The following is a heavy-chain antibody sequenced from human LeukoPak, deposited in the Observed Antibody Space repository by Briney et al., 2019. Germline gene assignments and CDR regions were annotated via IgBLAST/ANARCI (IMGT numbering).Heavy chain of an antibody. D-gene: IGHD3-10*01. CDR3: AKDNLLNAPWFGESYGMDV. CDR2: ISWNSGSI. V-gene: IGHV3-9*01. J-gene: IGHJ6*02. Sequence: GGSLRLSCAASGFTFDDYAMHWVRQAPGKGLEWVSGISWNSGSIGYADSVKGRFTISRDNAKNSLYLQMNSLRAEDTALYYCAKDNLLNAPWFGESYGMDVWGQGTTVTVSS. CDR1: GFTFDDYA.